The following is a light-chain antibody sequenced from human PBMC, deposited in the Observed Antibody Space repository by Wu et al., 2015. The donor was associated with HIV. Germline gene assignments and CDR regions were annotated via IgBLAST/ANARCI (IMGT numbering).Light chain of an antibody. CDR2: AAS. J-gene: IGKJ3*01. V-gene: IGKV1-9*01. Sequence: SAYYRRQSHHHXRASQGISSYLVWYQQKPGKAPKLLIYAASTLQSGVPSRFSGSVSGTEFTLTVSSLQSDDFATYYCQQLSNFPFTFGPGTKVDFK. CDR3: QQLSNFPFT. CDR1: QGISSY.